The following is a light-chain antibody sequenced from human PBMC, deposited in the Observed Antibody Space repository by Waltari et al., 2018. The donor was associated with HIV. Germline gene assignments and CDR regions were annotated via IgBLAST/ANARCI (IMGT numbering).Light chain of an antibody. CDR2: DVS. V-gene: IGLV2-14*03. J-gene: IGLJ3*02. CDR3: ESYTSTSVWV. CDR1: SNDVGGYNY. Sequence: QSALTQPASVSGSPGQSITISCTGSSNDVGGYNYVSLYQQHPGKAPRLMIYDVSTRPSGVSGRFSGSKSGDTASLTISGLQPEDEADYYCESYTSTSVWVFGGGTRLTVL.